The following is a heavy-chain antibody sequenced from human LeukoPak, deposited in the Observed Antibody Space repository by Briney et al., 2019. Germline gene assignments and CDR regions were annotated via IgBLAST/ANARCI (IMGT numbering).Heavy chain of an antibody. CDR1: GYTFTDYY. Sequence: ASVKVSCKASGYTFTDYYMLWVRQAPGQGLEWMGWINLNTGDTNYAQKFQGRVIMIRDTSISTAFMELSSLRSDDTALYYCARGDLLTGYYLYSLDCWGQGTLVTVSS. V-gene: IGHV1-2*02. CDR3: ARGDLLTGYYLYSLDC. J-gene: IGHJ4*02. CDR2: INLNTGDT. D-gene: IGHD3-9*01.